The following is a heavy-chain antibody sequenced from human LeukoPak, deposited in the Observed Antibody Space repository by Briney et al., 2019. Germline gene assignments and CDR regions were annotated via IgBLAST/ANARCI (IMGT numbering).Heavy chain of an antibody. CDR1: GFTFSSYR. D-gene: IGHD6-13*01. CDR2: IKQDGSEK. J-gene: IGHJ4*02. V-gene: IGHV3-7*04. CDR3: ARVGYSSSCFDY. Sequence: GGSLRLSCAASGFTFSSYRMSWVRQAPGKGLEWVANIKQDGSEKYYVDSVKGRFTFSRDNAKNSLYLQMNSLRAEDTAVYYCARVGYSSSCFDYWGQGTLVTVSS.